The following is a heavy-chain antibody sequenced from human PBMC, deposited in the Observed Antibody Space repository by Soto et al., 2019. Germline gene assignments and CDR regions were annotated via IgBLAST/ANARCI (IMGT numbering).Heavy chain of an antibody. J-gene: IGHJ4*02. CDR3: VRRSAFDISGYSDFDY. CDR2: IYPSDSDT. Sequence: GESLKISWKGSGYNFASHWIGWVRQTPGKGLEWMGTIYPSDSDTRYSPSFQGQVSISADKSINTAYLQWSSLKASDTAIYFCVRRSAFDISGYSDFDYWGQGTRGTVS. D-gene: IGHD5-12*01. CDR1: GYNFASHW. V-gene: IGHV5-51*01.